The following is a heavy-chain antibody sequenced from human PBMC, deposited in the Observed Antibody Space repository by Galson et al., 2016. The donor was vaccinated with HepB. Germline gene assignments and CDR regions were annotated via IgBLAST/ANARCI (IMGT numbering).Heavy chain of an antibody. CDR2: ISSSSFT. Sequence: SLRLSCAASGFTFSDYSMTWIRQAPGKGLRWVSDISSSSFTHYADSVKGRFTISRDNAKNSLYLQMNSLGVEDTAVYYCARDAVAMIAAGGNDYWGQGTLVTVSS. CDR3: ARDAVAMIAAGGNDY. CDR1: GFTFSDYS. D-gene: IGHD6-13*01. J-gene: IGHJ4*02. V-gene: IGHV3-11*05.